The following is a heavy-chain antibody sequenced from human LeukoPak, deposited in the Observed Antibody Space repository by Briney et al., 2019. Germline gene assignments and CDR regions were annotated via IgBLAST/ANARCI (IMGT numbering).Heavy chain of an antibody. V-gene: IGHV3-7*01. D-gene: IGHD3-10*01. CDR3: ARSGSSMEY. J-gene: IGHJ4*02. Sequence: GGSLRLSCAASGFSFRTYWMSWVRQAPGKGLEWVANIKQDGSEKNYLDSVKGRFTISRDNAKNSLDLQMNSLRAEDTAVYYCARSGSSMEYRGQGTLVTVSS. CDR2: IKQDGSEK. CDR1: GFSFRTYW.